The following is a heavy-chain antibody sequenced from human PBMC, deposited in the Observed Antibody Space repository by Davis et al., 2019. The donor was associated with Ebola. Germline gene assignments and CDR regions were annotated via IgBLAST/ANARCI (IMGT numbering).Heavy chain of an antibody. J-gene: IGHJ5*02. V-gene: IGHV1-69*13. CDR2: IIPIFGTA. D-gene: IGHD4-11*01. CDR3: ARDVMTTVTTGWFDP. CDR1: GGTFSSYA. Sequence: SVKVSCKASGGTFSSYAISWVRQAPGQGLEWMGGIIPIFGTANYAQKFQGRVTITADESTSTAYMELRSLRSDDTAVYYCARDVMTTVTTGWFDPWGQETLVTVSS.